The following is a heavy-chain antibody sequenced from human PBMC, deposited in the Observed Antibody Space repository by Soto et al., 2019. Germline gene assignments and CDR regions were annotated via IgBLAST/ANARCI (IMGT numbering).Heavy chain of an antibody. CDR3: ARRYYYDSSGYGDAFDI. CDR2: ISYDGSNK. J-gene: IGHJ3*02. D-gene: IGHD3-22*01. CDR1: GFTFSSYG. V-gene: IGHV3-30*03. Sequence: RRLSCAASGFTFSSYGMHWVRQAPGKGLEWVAVISYDGSNKYYADSVKGRFTISRDNSKNTLYLQMNSLRAEDTAVYYCARRYYYDSSGYGDAFDIWGQGTMVTVSS.